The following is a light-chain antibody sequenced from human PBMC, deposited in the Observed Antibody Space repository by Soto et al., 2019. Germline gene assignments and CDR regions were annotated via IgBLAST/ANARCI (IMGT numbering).Light chain of an antibody. Sequence: EIVKTQSPATLSVSPGERATLSCRASQSVSSNLAWNQQKPGQAPRLLIYGASTRASGIPARFSGSGSGTAVTLTVSSLQPENFAVYYCQEYNNWPPTYTFGQGTKLEIK. CDR1: QSVSSN. J-gene: IGKJ2*01. CDR3: QEYNNWPPTYT. V-gene: IGKV3-15*01. CDR2: GAS.